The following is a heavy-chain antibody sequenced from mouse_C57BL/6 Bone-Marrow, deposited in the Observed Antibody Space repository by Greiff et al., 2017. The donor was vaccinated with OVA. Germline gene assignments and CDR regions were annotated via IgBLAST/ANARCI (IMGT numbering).Heavy chain of an antibody. V-gene: IGHV1-18*01. J-gene: IGHJ2*01. Sequence: EVQLQQSGPELVKPGASVKMSCKASGYTFTDYNMDWVKQSHGKSLEWIGDINPNNGGTIYNQKFKGKATLTVDKYSNTAYLELRSLTSEDTAVYYCARRGYGSSPVDYCGQGTTL. CDR2: INPNNGGT. CDR1: GYTFTDYN. D-gene: IGHD1-1*01. CDR3: ARRGYGSSPVDY.